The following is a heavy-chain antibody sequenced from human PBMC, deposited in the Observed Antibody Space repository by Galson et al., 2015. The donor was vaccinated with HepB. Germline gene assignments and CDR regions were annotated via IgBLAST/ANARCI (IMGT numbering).Heavy chain of an antibody. D-gene: IGHD2-15*01. Sequence: SVKVSCKASGYTFSSYSITWVRQAPGQGLEWVGWTSPHNRYTSYAQNFQGRVTMTTDTSTNTAYVELRSLRSDDTAIYYCARGAVVVAVGATENNWFDPWGRGTLVTVSS. V-gene: IGHV1-18*01. CDR2: TSPHNRYT. J-gene: IGHJ5*02. CDR1: GYTFSSYS. CDR3: ARGAVVVAVGATENNWFDP.